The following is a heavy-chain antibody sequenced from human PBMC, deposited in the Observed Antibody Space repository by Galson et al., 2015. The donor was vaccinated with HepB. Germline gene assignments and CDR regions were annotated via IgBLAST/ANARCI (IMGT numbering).Heavy chain of an antibody. CDR1: GFTFSSYV. CDR2: ISSNGGST. D-gene: IGHD2-2*01. Sequence: SLRLSCAASGFTFSSYVMHWVRQAPGKGLEYVSAISSNGGSTYYADSVKGRFTISRDNSKNTLYLQMSGLRAEDTAVYYCVKDWRYRSSTSCQDYWGQGTLVTVSS. J-gene: IGHJ4*02. CDR3: VKDWRYRSSTSCQDY. V-gene: IGHV3-64D*06.